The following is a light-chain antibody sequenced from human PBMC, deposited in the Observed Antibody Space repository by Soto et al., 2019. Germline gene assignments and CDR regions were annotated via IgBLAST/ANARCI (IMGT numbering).Light chain of an antibody. V-gene: IGKV3-20*01. Sequence: QSPGTLSLSPGERATLSCRASQNVGGRFLAWYQQKPGQAPRLLINVASTRATGIPDRFSGSGSGTDFTLTISRLEPEDFAVCYCQQYGTAPSAFGQGTRLEIK. CDR1: QNVGGRF. J-gene: IGKJ5*01. CDR2: VAS. CDR3: QQYGTAPSA.